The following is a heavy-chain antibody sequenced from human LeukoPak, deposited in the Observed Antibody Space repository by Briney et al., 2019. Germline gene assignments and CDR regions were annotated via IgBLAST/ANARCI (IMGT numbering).Heavy chain of an antibody. CDR2: IYYSGNA. CDR1: GGSISSSSYY. J-gene: IGHJ5*02. Sequence: KPSETLSLTCTVSGGSISSSSYYWGWIRQPPGKGLEWIGSIYYSGNAYYNPSLKSRVSISVDTSKNQFSLKLSSVTAPDTAAYYCARSWYYGSGRYYPDWFDPWGQGTLVTVSS. D-gene: IGHD3-10*01. CDR3: ARSWYYGSGRYYPDWFDP. V-gene: IGHV4-39*01.